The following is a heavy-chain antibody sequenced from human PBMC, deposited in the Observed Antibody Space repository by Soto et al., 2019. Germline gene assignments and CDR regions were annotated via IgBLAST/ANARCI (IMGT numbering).Heavy chain of an antibody. D-gene: IGHD5-12*01. J-gene: IGHJ5*02. CDR2: ISDSGSTI. CDR1: GFPFCSYA. V-gene: IGHV3-48*01. Sequence: GGCLRLSCAASGFPFCSYAMNWVRQTPDKGLEWLSYISDSGSTIHYADSVKGRFTISRDNAKNSLYLQMNSLRADDTAVYYCTRDGSWGQGTLVTVSS. CDR3: TRDGS.